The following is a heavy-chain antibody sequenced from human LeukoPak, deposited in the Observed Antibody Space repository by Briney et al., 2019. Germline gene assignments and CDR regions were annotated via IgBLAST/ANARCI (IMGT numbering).Heavy chain of an antibody. CDR2: IIPIFGTA. J-gene: IGHJ4*02. V-gene: IGHV1-69*05. CDR3: AREDPSGSFYFDY. Sequence: ASVKVSCKASGGTFRSYAISWVRQAPGQGLEWTGGIIPIFGTANYAQKFQGRVTITTDESTSTAYMELSSLRSEDTAVYYCAREDPSGSFYFDYWGQGTLVTVSS. CDR1: GGTFRSYA. D-gene: IGHD1-26*01.